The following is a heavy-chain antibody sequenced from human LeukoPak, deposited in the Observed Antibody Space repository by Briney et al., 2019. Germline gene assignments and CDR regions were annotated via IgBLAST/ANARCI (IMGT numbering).Heavy chain of an antibody. Sequence: ASVKVSCKASGYTFTGYYMHWVRQAPGQGLEWMGWINPNSGGTNYAQKFQGRVTMTRDTSISTAYMELSRLRPDDTAVYYCARGFFIAAAGIMDVWGKGTTVTVSS. J-gene: IGHJ6*04. CDR1: GYTFTGYY. D-gene: IGHD6-13*01. CDR3: ARGFFIAAAGIMDV. V-gene: IGHV1-2*02. CDR2: INPNSGGT.